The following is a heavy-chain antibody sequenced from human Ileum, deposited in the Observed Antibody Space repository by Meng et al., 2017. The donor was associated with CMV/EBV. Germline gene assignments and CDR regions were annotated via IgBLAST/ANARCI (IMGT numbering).Heavy chain of an antibody. D-gene: IGHD1-1*01. V-gene: IGHV3-7*01. CDR3: TRLSNWVAHY. Sequence: GESLKISCAASGFTFSDYWMTWVRQAPGRGLEWVANIKQDGSDKYYVDSVKGRFTITRDNAKNSLFLQMNNVRAEDTAIYFCTRLSNWVAHYWGQGTLVTGYS. CDR2: IKQDGSDK. J-gene: IGHJ4*02. CDR1: GFTFSDYW.